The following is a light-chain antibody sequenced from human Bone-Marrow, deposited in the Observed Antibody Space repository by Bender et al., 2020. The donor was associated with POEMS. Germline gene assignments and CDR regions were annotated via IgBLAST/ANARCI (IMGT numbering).Light chain of an antibody. CDR3: FSTDSSGNHRV. Sequence: SYELTQPPSVSVSPGQTARITCSGDALPKKYAYWYQQKSGQAPVQVIYEDTKRPSGIPERFSGSSSGTMATLTISGAQVDDEADYYCFSTDSSGNHRVFGGGTKLSVL. CDR1: ALPKKY. V-gene: IGLV3-10*01. CDR2: EDT. J-gene: IGLJ3*02.